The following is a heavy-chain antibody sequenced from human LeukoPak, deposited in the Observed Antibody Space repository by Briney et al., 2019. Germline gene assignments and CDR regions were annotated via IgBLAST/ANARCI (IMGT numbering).Heavy chain of an antibody. CDR2: IYHRGST. V-gene: IGHV4-30-4*01. CDR1: GGSISSGEYH. J-gene: IGHJ3*01. Sequence: SETLSLTCTVSGGSISSGEYHWSWIRQSPGKGLEWIGYIYHRGSTYDNPSLKRRVTISVDTSKNQFSLKLSSVTAADTAVYYCARVGVSSFHDTFDLWGQGTMVTVSS. D-gene: IGHD3-16*01. CDR3: ARVGVSSFHDTFDL.